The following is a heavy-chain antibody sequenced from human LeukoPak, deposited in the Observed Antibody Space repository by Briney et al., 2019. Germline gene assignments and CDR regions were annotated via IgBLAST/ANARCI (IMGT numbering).Heavy chain of an antibody. Sequence: SETLSLTCTVSGGSISIYYWSWIRQPPGKGLEWIGYIYYSGSTNYNPSLKSRVTISVDTSKNQFSLKLSSVTAADTAVYYCARDGAPGGDFDLWGRGTLVTVSS. CDR2: IYYSGST. CDR3: ARDGAPGGDFDL. CDR1: GGSISIYY. J-gene: IGHJ2*01. D-gene: IGHD2-2*01. V-gene: IGHV4-59*01.